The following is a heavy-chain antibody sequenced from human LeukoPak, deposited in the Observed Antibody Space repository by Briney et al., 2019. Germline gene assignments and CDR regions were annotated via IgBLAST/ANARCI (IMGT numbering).Heavy chain of an antibody. V-gene: IGHV3-7*01. CDR1: GFTFSSYW. J-gene: IGHJ4*02. CDR3: VTSATGRGGIDY. D-gene: IGHD6-13*01. Sequence: GESLRLSCAVSGFTFSSYWMGWVRQAPGKGLEWVANINQDGSEKYYVDSVKGRFTISRDNARNSLFLQMNSLRVEDMAVYYCVTSATGRGGIDYWGQGTLVTVSS. CDR2: INQDGSEK.